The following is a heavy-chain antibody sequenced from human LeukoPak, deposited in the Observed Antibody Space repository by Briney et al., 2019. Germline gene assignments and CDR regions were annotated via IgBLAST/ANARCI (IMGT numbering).Heavy chain of an antibody. Sequence: ASVKVSCKASGYTFTGYYMHWVRQAPGQGLEWMGWINPNSGGTNCAQKFQGRVTMTRDTSISTAYMELSRLRSDDTAVYYCARDHWWVRGVPAGWFDPWGQGTLVTVSS. CDR1: GYTFTGYY. D-gene: IGHD3-10*01. J-gene: IGHJ5*02. V-gene: IGHV1-2*02. CDR3: ARDHWWVRGVPAGWFDP. CDR2: INPNSGGT.